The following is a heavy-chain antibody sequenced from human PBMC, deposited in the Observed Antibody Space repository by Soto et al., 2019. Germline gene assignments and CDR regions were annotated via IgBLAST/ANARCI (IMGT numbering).Heavy chain of an antibody. D-gene: IGHD6-25*01. V-gene: IGHV3-30*18. CDR2: ISYDGSNK. J-gene: IGHJ6*02. Sequence: SLRLSCAASGFTFSSYGMHWVRQAPGKGLEWVAVISYDGSNKYYADSVKGRFTISRDNSKNTLYLQMNSLRAEDTAAYYCAKDRRPNYYYGMDVWGQGTTVTVSS. CDR3: AKDRRPNYYYGMDV. CDR1: GFTFSSYG.